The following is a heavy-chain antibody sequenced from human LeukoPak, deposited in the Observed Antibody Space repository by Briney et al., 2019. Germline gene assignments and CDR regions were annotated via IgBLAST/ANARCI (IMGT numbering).Heavy chain of an antibody. CDR1: RFTFSSHG. CDR2: ISSSSSNT. V-gene: IGHV3-23*01. Sequence: GGSLRLSCAAARFTFSSHGMSWVRQAPGKWLEWVSAISSSSSNTYYADSVKGRFTISRENSKNTLYLQMNSLRAEDTAVYYCAKRLVRGALDYWGQGTLVTVSS. D-gene: IGHD3-10*01. CDR3: AKRLVRGALDY. J-gene: IGHJ4*02.